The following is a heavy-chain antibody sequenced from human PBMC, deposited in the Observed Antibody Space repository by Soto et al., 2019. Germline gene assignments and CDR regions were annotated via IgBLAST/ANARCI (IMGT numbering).Heavy chain of an antibody. V-gene: IGHV1-69*02. CDR2: LIPILGIA. Sequence: QVQLVQSGAEVKKPGSSVKVSCKASGGTFSSYTISWVRQAPGQGLEWMGRLIPILGIANYAQKFQGRVTITADKSTSTAYMELSSLRSEDTAVYYWARGVRAPLYYYMDVWGKGTTVTVSS. CDR1: GGTFSSYT. J-gene: IGHJ6*03. CDR3: ARGVRAPLYYYMDV. D-gene: IGHD3-10*01.